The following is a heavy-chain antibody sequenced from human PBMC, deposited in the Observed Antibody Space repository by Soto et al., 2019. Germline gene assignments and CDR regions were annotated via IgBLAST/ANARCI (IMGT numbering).Heavy chain of an antibody. CDR2: ISPNGDST. D-gene: IGHD2-8*01. CDR1: GFPFKNYA. Sequence: EVQLLESGGGLVQPGGSLKLPWSASGFPFKNYAMNWVPQAPGRGLRGVSIISPNGDSTYYADPVKGRFTISRDNSQNTVFLQMNSLRAEDTAIYFCAKVRLTDYLRYAPHLWGQGTLVTVSS. J-gene: IGHJ3*01. CDR3: AKVRLTDYLRYAPHL. V-gene: IGHV3-23*01.